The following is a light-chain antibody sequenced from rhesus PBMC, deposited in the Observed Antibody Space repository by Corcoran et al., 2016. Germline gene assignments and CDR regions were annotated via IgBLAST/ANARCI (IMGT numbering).Light chain of an antibody. CDR2: SNS. CDR3: ASWDNSGDHVL. Sequence: SSGLTQEPALSVALGQAVRMTCQGDSLNTFYASWSQQKPGQVPLMVIYSNSHRPLGIPGRFSDPWSGDTSSLTITGAQAEDETDYSSASWDNSGDHVLFGGGTRLPVL. V-gene: IGLV3S11*01. CDR1: SLNTFY. J-gene: IGLJ3*01.